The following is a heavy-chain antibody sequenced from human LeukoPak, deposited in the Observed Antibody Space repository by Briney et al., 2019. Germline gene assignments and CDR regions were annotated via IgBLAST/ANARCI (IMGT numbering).Heavy chain of an antibody. CDR1: GYTFTGYY. Sequence: ASVKVPCKASGYTFTGYYMHWVRQAPGQGLEWMAWMNPNSGGTSYAQKFQGRVTMTRDTSISTAYMELSRLRFDDTAVYYCARNKEGKSLDYWGQGTLVTVSS. V-gene: IGHV1-2*02. J-gene: IGHJ4*02. CDR3: ARNKEGKSLDY. CDR2: MNPNSGGT.